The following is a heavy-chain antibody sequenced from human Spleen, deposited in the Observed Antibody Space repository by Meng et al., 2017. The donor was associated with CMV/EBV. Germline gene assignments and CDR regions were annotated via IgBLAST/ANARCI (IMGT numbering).Heavy chain of an antibody. CDR1: GYRFSSYW. Sequence: KVSCKGSGYRFSSYWIGWVRQMPGKGLEWMGITYPGDSDIRYSPSFQGQVTISADKSTTTAYLQWSGLKASDTAMYYCAKSRSGIMDAFDIWGQGTMVTVS. CDR2: TYPGDSDI. V-gene: IGHV5-51*01. J-gene: IGHJ3*02. D-gene: IGHD3-10*01. CDR3: AKSRSGIMDAFDI.